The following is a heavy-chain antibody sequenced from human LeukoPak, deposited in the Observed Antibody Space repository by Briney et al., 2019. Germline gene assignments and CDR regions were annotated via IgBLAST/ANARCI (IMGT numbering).Heavy chain of an antibody. CDR2: IFYSGST. CDR3: AKSNGYGLIDI. CDR1: GGSFSGYY. Sequence: SETLSLTCAVYGGSFSGYYWTWIRQPPGKALEWIGNIFYSGSTYYSPSLKSRVTISLDTSRNQFSLKLNSVTAADTAVYYCAKSNGYGLIDIWGQGTMVTVSS. J-gene: IGHJ3*02. D-gene: IGHD3-22*01. V-gene: IGHV4-34*12.